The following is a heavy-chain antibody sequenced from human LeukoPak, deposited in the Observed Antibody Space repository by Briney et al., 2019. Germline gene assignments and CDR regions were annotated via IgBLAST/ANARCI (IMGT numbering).Heavy chain of an antibody. CDR3: GNQCNGGTCPEY. CDR1: GFRFTTYW. J-gene: IGHJ4*02. D-gene: IGHD2-15*01. Sequence: PGGSLRLSCAASGFRFTTYWMTWVRQAPGKGLEWVGNIGQDGSVKNYADSVRGRFTISRDNTKNSVFLKMNSLRAEDTAFYYCGNQCNGGTCPEYWGRGTLVTVSS. CDR2: IGQDGSVK. V-gene: IGHV3-7*01.